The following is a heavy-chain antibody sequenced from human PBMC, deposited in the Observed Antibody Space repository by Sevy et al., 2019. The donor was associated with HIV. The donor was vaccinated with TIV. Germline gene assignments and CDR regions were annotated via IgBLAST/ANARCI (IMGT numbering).Heavy chain of an antibody. J-gene: IGHJ4*02. Sequence: GGSLRLSCAASGFTFSNYAMNWVRQAPGKGLEWVSGITWNSGIINYADSVKGRFTISRDNAKNSLYLQMNSLRDEDTALYYCARDGAAAGTYFDYWGQGTLVTVSS. V-gene: IGHV3-9*01. CDR1: GFTFSNYA. D-gene: IGHD6-13*01. CDR3: ARDGAAAGTYFDY. CDR2: ITWNSGII.